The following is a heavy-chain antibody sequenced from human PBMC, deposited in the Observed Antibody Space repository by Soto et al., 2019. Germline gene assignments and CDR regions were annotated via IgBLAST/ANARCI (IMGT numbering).Heavy chain of an antibody. D-gene: IGHD6-19*01. CDR3: ARGRPYGSGWYYYYYGMDV. J-gene: IGHJ6*02. CDR1: GGSFSGYY. CDR2: INHSGST. V-gene: IGHV4-34*01. Sequence: SDTLSLTCAVYGGSFSGYYWSWIRQPPGKGLEWIGEINHSGSTNYNPSLKSRVTISVDTSKNQFSLKLSSVTAADTAVYYCARGRPYGSGWYYYYYGMDVWGQGTTVTVSS.